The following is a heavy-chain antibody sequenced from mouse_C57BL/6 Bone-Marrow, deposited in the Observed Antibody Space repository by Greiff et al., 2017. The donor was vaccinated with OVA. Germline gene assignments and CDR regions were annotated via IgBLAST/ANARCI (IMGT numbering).Heavy chain of an antibody. CDR2: IYPGDGDT. J-gene: IGHJ2*01. CDR3: ARHEDGYDASYFDY. CDR1: GYAFSSSW. Sequence: VQLQQPGPELVKPGASVKISCKASGYAFSSSWMNWVKQRPGKGLEWIGRIYPGDGDTNYNGKFKGQATLTADKSSSTAYMQLSSLTSEDSAVYFCARHEDGYDASYFDYWGQGTTLTVSS. D-gene: IGHD2-2*01. V-gene: IGHV1-82*01.